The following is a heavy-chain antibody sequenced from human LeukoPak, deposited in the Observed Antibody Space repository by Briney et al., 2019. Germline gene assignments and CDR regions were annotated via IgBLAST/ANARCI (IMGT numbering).Heavy chain of an antibody. CDR1: GGSFSGYY. J-gene: IGHJ4*02. V-gene: IGHV4-34*01. Sequence: PSETLSLTCAVYGGSFSGYYWSWIRQPPGKGLEWIGEINHSGSTNYNPSLKSRVTISVDTSKNQFSLKLSSVTAADTAVYYCARQAYGLYSGEILPSIMFDYWGQGTLVTVSS. D-gene: IGHD1-26*01. CDR2: INHSGST. CDR3: ARQAYGLYSGEILPSIMFDY.